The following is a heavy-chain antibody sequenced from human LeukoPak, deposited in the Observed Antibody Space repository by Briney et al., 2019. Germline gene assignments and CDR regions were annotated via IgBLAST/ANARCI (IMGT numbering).Heavy chain of an antibody. Sequence: SETPSLTCTVSGGSISGSRYHWGWIRQPPGKGLEWIGSMHYSGSTYYNPSLKSRVTISVDTSKNQFSLNLSSVTAADTAVYYCTRVMVYATYYYYYYMDVWGKGTTVTVSS. CDR1: GGSISGSRYH. V-gene: IGHV4-39*01. CDR2: MHYSGST. J-gene: IGHJ6*03. CDR3: TRVMVYATYYYYYYMDV. D-gene: IGHD2-8*01.